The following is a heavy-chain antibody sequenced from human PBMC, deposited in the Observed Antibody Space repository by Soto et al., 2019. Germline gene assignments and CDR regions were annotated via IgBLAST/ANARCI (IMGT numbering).Heavy chain of an antibody. CDR1: GGSISSGGYY. J-gene: IGHJ4*01. CDR2: IYYSGST. CDR3: ARVAGSREPLENYLAY. D-gene: IGHD1-1*01. V-gene: IGHV4-31*03. Sequence: PSETLSLTCTVSGGSISSGGYYWSWIRQHPGKGLEWIGYIYYSGSTYYNPSLKSRVTISVDTSKNQFSLKLTSVTAADTAVYYCARVAGSREPLENYLAYWGHGILVTVSS.